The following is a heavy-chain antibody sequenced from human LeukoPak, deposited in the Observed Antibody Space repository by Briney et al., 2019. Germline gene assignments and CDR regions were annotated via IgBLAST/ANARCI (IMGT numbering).Heavy chain of an antibody. CDR2: IYYSGST. V-gene: IGHV4-59*01. J-gene: IGHJ4*02. Sequence: PSETLSLTCTVSGGSISSYYWSWIRQPPGKGLEWIGYIYYSGSTNYNPSLKSRVTISVDTSKNQFSLKLSSVTAADTAVYYCARFRIDYYGNNQKRATFDYWGQGTLVTVSS. CDR3: ARFRIDYYGNNQKRATFDY. D-gene: IGHD3-10*01. CDR1: GGSISSYY.